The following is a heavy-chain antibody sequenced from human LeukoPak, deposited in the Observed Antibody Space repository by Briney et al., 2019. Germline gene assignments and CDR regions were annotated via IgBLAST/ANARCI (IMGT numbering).Heavy chain of an antibody. CDR2: INAGTGNR. J-gene: IGHJ4*02. D-gene: IGHD6-13*01. V-gene: IGHV1-3*01. Sequence: ASVKVSCKASGYTFTSYVMHWVRQAPGQRLEWMGWINAGTGNRKYSQKFQDRVTVTSDTSASTAYMEMSSLRSEDTAVYYCARAPRDSSSWYVYWGQGTLVTVSS. CDR1: GYTFTSYV. CDR3: ARAPRDSSSWYVY.